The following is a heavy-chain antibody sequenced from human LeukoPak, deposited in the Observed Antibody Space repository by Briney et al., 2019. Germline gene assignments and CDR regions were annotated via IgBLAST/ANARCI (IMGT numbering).Heavy chain of an antibody. D-gene: IGHD2-21*01. V-gene: IGHV4-59*08. CDR3: ARHLNNCGDDCYIFDY. J-gene: IGHJ4*02. Sequence: PSETLSLTCTVSGGSISNYHWSWFRQSPGTGLEWIGYIEYSGGTTYNSSLKSRVTISVDTSKSQFSLKLNSVTAADTAVYYCARHLNNCGDDCYIFDYWGQGTLVTVSS. CDR2: IEYSGGT. CDR1: GGSISNYH.